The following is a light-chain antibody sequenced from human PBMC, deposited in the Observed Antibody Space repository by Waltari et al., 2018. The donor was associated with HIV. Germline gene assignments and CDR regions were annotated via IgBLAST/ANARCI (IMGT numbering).Light chain of an antibody. CDR2: DVN. V-gene: IGLV2-11*01. CDR3: SSYAGRDTPNWV. CDR1: SSAVGHYNY. J-gene: IGLJ3*02. Sequence: QSALTQPRSVSESPGQSVPISCTRTSSAVGHYNYVSWYPQYPGTSPTLIIFDVNKLPSGIPDRFSGCKSGNTASLTSSGLQGEYEADYYCSSYAGRDTPNWVFGGGTKLTVL.